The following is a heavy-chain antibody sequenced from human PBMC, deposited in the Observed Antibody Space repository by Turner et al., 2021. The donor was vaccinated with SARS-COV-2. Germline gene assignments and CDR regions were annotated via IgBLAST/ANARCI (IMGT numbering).Heavy chain of an antibody. CDR2: MSYDGSNK. Sequence: QVHLVESGGGVVQPGRSLRLSCAASGFTFSNYAMHWVRQAPGKGLEWVAVMSYDGSNKYYADSVKGRFTISRDNSKNTLYLQMNSLRAEDTAVYYCAKGSYYDILTGYYGLDYWGQGTLVTVSS. CDR1: GFTFSNYA. D-gene: IGHD3-9*01. CDR3: AKGSYYDILTGYYGLDY. V-gene: IGHV3-30*04. J-gene: IGHJ4*02.